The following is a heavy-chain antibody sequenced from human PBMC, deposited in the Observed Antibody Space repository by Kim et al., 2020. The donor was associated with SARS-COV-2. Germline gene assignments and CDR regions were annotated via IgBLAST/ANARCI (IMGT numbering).Heavy chain of an antibody. V-gene: IGHV3-53*01. CDR3: ARARLGSSEYGFDY. J-gene: IGHJ3*01. CDR2: LYSGGNT. Sequence: GGSLRLSCAASGFTVSSNYMNWVRQAPGKGLQWVSVLYSGGNTNYADSVKGRFTISRDISKNTLYLQMDSLRADDTAIYYCARARLGSSEYGFDYWGQGTMVTVSS. CDR1: GFTVSSNY. D-gene: IGHD6-13*01.